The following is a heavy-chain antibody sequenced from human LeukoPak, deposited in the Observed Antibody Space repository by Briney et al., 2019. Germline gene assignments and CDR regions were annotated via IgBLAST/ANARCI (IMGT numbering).Heavy chain of an antibody. V-gene: IGHV1-69*01. CDR3: ARVGIAAAGIDY. J-gene: IGHJ4*02. CDR1: GGTFSSYA. D-gene: IGHD6-13*01. Sequence: GASVKVSCKASGGTFSSYAISWVRQAPGQGLEWMGGIIPIFGTANYAQKFQGRVTITADESTSTAYMELSSLRSEDTAVYYCARVGIAAAGIDYWGQGTLVTVSS. CDR2: IIPIFGTA.